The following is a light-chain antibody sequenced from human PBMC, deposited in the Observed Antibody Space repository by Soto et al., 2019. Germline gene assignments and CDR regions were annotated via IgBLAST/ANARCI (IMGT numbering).Light chain of an antibody. CDR1: QSISSY. Sequence: DIQMTQSPSSLSPSVGQRVTITCRASQSISSYLNWYQQKPGKAPKLLIYAASSLQSGVPSRFSGSGSGTDFTLTISSLQPEDFATYYCQQSYSTPWTFGQGTKVDI. CDR2: AAS. CDR3: QQSYSTPWT. V-gene: IGKV1-39*01. J-gene: IGKJ1*01.